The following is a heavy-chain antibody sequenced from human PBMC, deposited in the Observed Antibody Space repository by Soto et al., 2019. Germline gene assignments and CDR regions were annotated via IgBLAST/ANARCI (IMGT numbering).Heavy chain of an antibody. J-gene: IGHJ4*01. CDR1: GFTFSSYA. D-gene: IGHD3-22*01. V-gene: IGHV3-23*01. CDR2: ISGSGGST. CDR3: AKLTHLTTIAVAISASFDY. Sequence: GGSLRLSCAASGFTFSSYAMSWVRQAPGKGLEWVSAISGSGGSTYYADSVKGRFTISRDNSKSTLYLQMNSLRAEDTAVYYCAKLTHLTTIAVAISASFDYWGQGTLVTVSS.